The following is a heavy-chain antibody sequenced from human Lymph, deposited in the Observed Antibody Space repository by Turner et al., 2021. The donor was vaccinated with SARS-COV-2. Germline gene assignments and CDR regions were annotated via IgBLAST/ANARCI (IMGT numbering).Heavy chain of an antibody. CDR2: IIPIVGTA. D-gene: IGHD2-15*01. J-gene: IGHJ4*02. CDR1: GGTFSGYA. CDR3: ARGVAYCSGGSCDRKGFDQ. Sequence: QVQLVQSGAEVKKPGSSVTVSCQASGGTFSGYAISWVRQAPGQWLEWIGGIIPIVGTANYAQKFQGRVTITADESTSTAYMEVSSLRSEDTAVYYCARGVAYCSGGSCDRKGFDQWGQGTLVTVSS. V-gene: IGHV1-69*01.